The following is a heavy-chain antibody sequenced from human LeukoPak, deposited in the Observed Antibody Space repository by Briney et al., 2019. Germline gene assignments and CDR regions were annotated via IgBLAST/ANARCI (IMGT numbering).Heavy chain of an antibody. CDR3: ARDFRLSGYDLPDAFDI. D-gene: IGHD5-12*01. V-gene: IGHV3-23*01. CDR2: IGAGGTFT. Sequence: GGSLRLSCTASGFTFSSYAMNWVRQAPGKGLEWVSGIGAGGTFTYYADSVKGRFTIFRDNSKNTLYLQMNSLRADDTAVYYCARDFRLSGYDLPDAFDIWGQGTMVAVSS. CDR1: GFTFSSYA. J-gene: IGHJ3*02.